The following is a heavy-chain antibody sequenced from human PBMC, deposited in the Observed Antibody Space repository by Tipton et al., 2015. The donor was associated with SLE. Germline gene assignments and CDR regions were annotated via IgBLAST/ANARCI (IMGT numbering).Heavy chain of an antibody. Sequence: LRLSCTVSRGSITTGRYYWSWIRQHPGKGLEWIGYIHHSGNTYYTPSLMSRVTMSADTSKNQLSLTVTSVTAADTAVYYCARDLRYCSSPICYAFDIWGPGTTVIVSS. V-gene: IGHV4-31*03. CDR2: IHHSGNT. CDR3: ARDLRYCSSPICYAFDI. CDR1: RGSITTGRYY. J-gene: IGHJ3*02. D-gene: IGHD2-2*01.